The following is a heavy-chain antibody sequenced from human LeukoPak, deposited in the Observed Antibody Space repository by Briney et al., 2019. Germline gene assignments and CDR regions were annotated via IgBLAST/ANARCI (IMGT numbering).Heavy chain of an antibody. CDR2: INPNSGGT. D-gene: IGHD4-11*01. CDR3: ARDLGYGNYPDAFDI. Sequence: GASVKVSCKACGYTFTGYYMHWVRQAPGQGLEWMGWINPNSGGTNYAQKFQGRVTMTRDTSISTAYMELSRLRSDDTAVYYCARDLGYGNYPDAFDIWGQGTMVTVS. CDR1: GYTFTGYY. V-gene: IGHV1-2*02. J-gene: IGHJ3*02.